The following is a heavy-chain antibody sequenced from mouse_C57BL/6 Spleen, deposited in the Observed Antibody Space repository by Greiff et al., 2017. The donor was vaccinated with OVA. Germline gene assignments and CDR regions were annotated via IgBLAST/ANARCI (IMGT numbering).Heavy chain of an antibody. CDR1: GYTFTSYW. CDR3: ARRDYSNYWYFDV. D-gene: IGHD2-5*01. Sequence: QVQLQQPGAELVMPGASVKLSCKASGYTFTSYWMHWVKQRPGQGLEWIGEIDPSDSYTNYNQKFKGKSTLTVDKSSSTAYMQLSSLTSEDSAVDYCARRDYSNYWYFDVWGTGTTVTVSS. J-gene: IGHJ1*03. CDR2: IDPSDSYT. V-gene: IGHV1-69*01.